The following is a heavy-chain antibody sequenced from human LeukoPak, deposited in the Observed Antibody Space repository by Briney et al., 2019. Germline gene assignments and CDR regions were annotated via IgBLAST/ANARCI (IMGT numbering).Heavy chain of an antibody. CDR3: ARARGGYGDYGSWFDP. V-gene: IGHV4-59*01. CDR1: GDSISGYY. Sequence: SETLSLTCTVSGDSISGYYLNWIRQPPGKGLEWIGFVHYSGGTNYNPFLESRVTISVDISKNQFSLNLSSVTAADTAVYYCARARGGYGDYGSWFDPWGQGTLVPVSS. J-gene: IGHJ5*02. D-gene: IGHD4-17*01. CDR2: VHYSGGT.